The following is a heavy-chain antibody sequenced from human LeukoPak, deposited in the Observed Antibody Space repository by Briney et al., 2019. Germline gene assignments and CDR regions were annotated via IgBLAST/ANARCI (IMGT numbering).Heavy chain of an antibody. D-gene: IGHD3-10*01. CDR3: ARDPGSWQQSGYFDY. CDR1: GGSVSSGSYY. J-gene: IGHJ4*02. Sequence: SETLSLTCTVSGGSVSSGSYYWSWIRQPPGKRLEWIGYIYYSGSTDYNPSLKSRVTISVDTSKNQFSLKLSSVTAADTAVYYCARDPGSWQQSGYFDYWGQGTLVTVSS. V-gene: IGHV4-61*01. CDR2: IYYSGST.